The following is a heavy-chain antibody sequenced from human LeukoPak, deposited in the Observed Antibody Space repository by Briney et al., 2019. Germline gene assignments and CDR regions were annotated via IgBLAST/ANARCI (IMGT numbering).Heavy chain of an antibody. CDR3: ARARQVVRYGMDV. V-gene: IGHV4-31*03. Sequence: SETLSLTCTVSGGSISSGGYYWTWLRHHPGKGLEWIGYIYYSGSTYYNPSLESRVTISVDTSKSQFSLKLNSVTAADTAVYYCARARQVVRYGMDVWGQGTTVTVPS. J-gene: IGHJ6*02. D-gene: IGHD2-15*01. CDR2: IYYSGST. CDR1: GGSISSGGYY.